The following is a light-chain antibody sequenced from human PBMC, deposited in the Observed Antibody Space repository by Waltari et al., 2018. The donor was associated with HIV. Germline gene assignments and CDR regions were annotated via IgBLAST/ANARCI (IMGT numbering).Light chain of an antibody. CDR1: STHIGHNA. CDR2: FDD. CDR3: TAWDDSLNGYV. V-gene: IGLV1-36*01. J-gene: IGLJ1*01. Sequence: QSVLTQPPSLSEAPRHRVTISCSGRSTHIGHNAVTWYQQVPGKAPHLLMYFDDLLSSGVSGRFAGAKSGTSASLAIRGLQSEDEADYYCTAWDDSLNGYVFGSGTKVTVL.